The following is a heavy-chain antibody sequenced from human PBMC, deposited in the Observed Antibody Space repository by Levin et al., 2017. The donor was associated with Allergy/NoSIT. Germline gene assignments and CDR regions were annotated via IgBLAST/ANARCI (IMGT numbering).Heavy chain of an antibody. CDR3: AGEPNSPYYYHYGLDV. V-gene: IGHV4-39*07. D-gene: IGHD2/OR15-2a*01. J-gene: IGHJ6*02. CDR2: IYYDGSA. CDR1: GGSISDDSYY. Sequence: TSETLSLTCTVSGGSISDDSYYWAWVRQPPGKGLEWIGSIYYDGSAYYNPSLKTRLTISVDTSKNQFSLRVNSVTAADTAVYYCAGEPNSPYYYHYGLDVWGQGTSVTVSS.